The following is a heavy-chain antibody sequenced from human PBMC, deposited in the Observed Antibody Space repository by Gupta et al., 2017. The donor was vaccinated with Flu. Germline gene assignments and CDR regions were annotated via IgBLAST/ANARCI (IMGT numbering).Heavy chain of an antibody. V-gene: IGHV3-15*01. CDR2: IKSKTDGGTT. J-gene: IGHJ4*02. CDR3: TTLNSYGPHY. D-gene: IGHD5-18*01. CDR1: TFSNAW. Sequence: TFSNAWMSWVRQAPGKGLEWVGRIKSKTDGGTTDYAAPVKGRCTISRDDSKNTLYLQMNSLKTEDTAVYYCTTLNSYGPHYWGQGTRVTVSA.